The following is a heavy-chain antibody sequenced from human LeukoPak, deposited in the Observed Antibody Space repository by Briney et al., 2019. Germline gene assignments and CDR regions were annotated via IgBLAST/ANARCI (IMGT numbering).Heavy chain of an antibody. CDR2: FSTSGSYI. V-gene: IGHV3-21*01. CDR1: GFILSDFD. D-gene: IGHD3-3*01. CDR3: ARGNYDFAYDP. J-gene: IGHJ5*02. Sequence: GGSLRLSYAASGFILSDFDMNWVRQAPGKGLEGVSYFSTSGSYIHYADSVKGRFTISRDDAKNSLCLQLDSLTVEDTAFYFCARGNYDFAYDPWGQGTLVTVSS.